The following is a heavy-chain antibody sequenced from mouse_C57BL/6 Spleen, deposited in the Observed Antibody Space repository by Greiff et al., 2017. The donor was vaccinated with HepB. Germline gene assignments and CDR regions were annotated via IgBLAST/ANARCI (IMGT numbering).Heavy chain of an antibody. V-gene: IGHV1-62-2*01. Sequence: QVHVKQSGAELVKPGASVKLSCKASGYTFTEYTIHWVKQRSGQGLEWIGWFYPGSGSIKYNEKFKDKATLTADKSSSTVYMELSRLTSEDSAVYFCARHEDRIYYDYCAWFAYWGQGTLVTVSA. D-gene: IGHD2-4*01. CDR3: ARHEDRIYYDYCAWFAY. CDR2: FYPGSGSI. J-gene: IGHJ3*01. CDR1: GYTFTEYT.